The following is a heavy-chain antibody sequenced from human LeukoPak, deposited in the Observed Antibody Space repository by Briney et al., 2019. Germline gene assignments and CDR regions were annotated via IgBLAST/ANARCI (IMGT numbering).Heavy chain of an antibody. D-gene: IGHD3-10*01. CDR2: IRYDGSNK. J-gene: IGHJ5*02. CDR3: AREGTRDPNWFDP. CDR1: GFTFSSYG. V-gene: IGHV3-30*02. Sequence: PGGSLRLSCAASGFTFSSYGMHWVRQAPGKGLEWVAFIRYDGSNKYYADSVKGRFTISRDNSKNTLYLQMNSLRAEDTAVYYCAREGTRDPNWFDPWGQGTLVTVSS.